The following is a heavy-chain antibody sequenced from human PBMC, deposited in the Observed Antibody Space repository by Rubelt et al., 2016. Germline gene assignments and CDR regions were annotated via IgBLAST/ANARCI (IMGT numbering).Heavy chain of an antibody. CDR3: AKDSRSSGWYAGMDV. Sequence: VQLVESGGGVVQPGRSLRLSCAASGFTFSRYSMNWVRQAPGKGLEWVSSISSSSSYIYSADSVTGRFRISRDNSKKTWDMQMTSLGADDTAGDYYAKDSRSSGWYAGMDVWGQGTTVTVSS. CDR1: GFTFSRYS. V-gene: IGHV3-21*04. D-gene: IGHD6-19*01. J-gene: IGHJ6*02. CDR2: ISSSSSYI.